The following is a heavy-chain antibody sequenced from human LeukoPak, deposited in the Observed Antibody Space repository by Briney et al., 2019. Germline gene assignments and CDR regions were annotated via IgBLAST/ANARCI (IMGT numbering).Heavy chain of an antibody. Sequence: GGSLRLSCAASGFTFSTYGMHWVRQAPGKGLEGVAFIRYDGRNKYYTDSVKGRFTISRDNAKNSLYLQMNSLRAEDTAVYYCARDRRDPVVGNDAFDIWGQGTMVTVSS. CDR2: IRYDGRNK. V-gene: IGHV3-30*02. CDR3: ARDRRDPVVGNDAFDI. D-gene: IGHD1-26*01. CDR1: GFTFSTYG. J-gene: IGHJ3*02.